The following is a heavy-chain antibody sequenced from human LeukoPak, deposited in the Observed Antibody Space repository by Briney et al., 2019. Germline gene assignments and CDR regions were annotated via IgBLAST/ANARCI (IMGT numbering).Heavy chain of an antibody. Sequence: GGSLRLSCAASGFTLSSYIMNWVRQAPGKGLEWVAYISSSSSIIYYADSVKGRFTISRDNAKNSLYLQMNSLRAEDTAVYYCARDNGGGLREFDYWGQGTLVTVSS. D-gene: IGHD2-8*01. J-gene: IGHJ4*02. V-gene: IGHV3-48*04. CDR1: GFTLSSYI. CDR3: ARDNGGGLREFDY. CDR2: ISSSSSII.